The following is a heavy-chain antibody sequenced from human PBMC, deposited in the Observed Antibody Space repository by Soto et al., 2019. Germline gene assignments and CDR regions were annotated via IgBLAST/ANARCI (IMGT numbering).Heavy chain of an antibody. Sequence: PGGSLRLSCAASGFTFSRYSMNWVRQAPGKGLEWVSSISSSSSYIYYADSVKGRFTISRDNAKNSLYLQMNSLRAEDTAVYYCARDRQGFDDYWGQGTLVTVSS. CDR1: GFTFSRYS. CDR2: ISSSSSYI. CDR3: ARDRQGFDDY. D-gene: IGHD3-9*01. V-gene: IGHV3-21*01. J-gene: IGHJ4*02.